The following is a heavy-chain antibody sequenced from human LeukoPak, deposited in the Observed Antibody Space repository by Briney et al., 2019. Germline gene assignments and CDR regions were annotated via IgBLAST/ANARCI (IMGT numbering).Heavy chain of an antibody. D-gene: IGHD5-24*01. V-gene: IGHV3-23*01. J-gene: IGHJ4*02. Sequence: GGSLRLSCAVSGFTFSDYAMSWVRQAPGKGLEWVSTISGSGGSTYSADSVKGRFTISRDNSRNTLYLQMNSLRAEDTAIYYCAKGGPQFFDYWGQGTLVAVSS. CDR3: AKGGPQFFDY. CDR2: ISGSGGST. CDR1: GFTFSDYA.